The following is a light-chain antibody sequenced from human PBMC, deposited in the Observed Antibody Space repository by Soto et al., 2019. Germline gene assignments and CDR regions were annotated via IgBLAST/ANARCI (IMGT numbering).Light chain of an antibody. Sequence: DIVMPQSPYSLAVSLGERATITCKSTQSLYNSNNLNYLAWYQQKPGQPPKLLLYWASTRESGVPDRFSVIGSGTDFTLTISSLHAADVAVYYCQQYHSNPSTCGQGTKLEIK. CDR3: QQYHSNPST. CDR2: WAS. V-gene: IGKV4-1*01. J-gene: IGKJ2*01. CDR1: QSLYNSNNLNY.